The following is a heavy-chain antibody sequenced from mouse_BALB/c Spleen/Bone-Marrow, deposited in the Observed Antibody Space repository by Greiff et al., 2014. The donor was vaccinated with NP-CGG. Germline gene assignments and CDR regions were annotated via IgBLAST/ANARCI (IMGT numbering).Heavy chain of an antibody. CDR2: IDPANGNT. J-gene: IGHJ1*01. D-gene: IGHD2-14*01. CDR1: GFNIKDTY. V-gene: IGHV14-3*02. Sequence: EVMLVESGAELVKPGASVKLSCTASGFNIKDTYMHWVKQRPEQGLEWIGGIDPANGNTKYDPKFQGKATITADTSSNTAYLQLSSLTSEDTAVYYCASYRYAWYFDVWGAGTTVTVSS. CDR3: ASYRYAWYFDV.